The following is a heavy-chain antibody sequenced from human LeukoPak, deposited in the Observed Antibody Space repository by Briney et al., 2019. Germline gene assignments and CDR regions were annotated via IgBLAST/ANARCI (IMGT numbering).Heavy chain of an antibody. V-gene: IGHV3-53*01. Sequence: AGGSLRLSCAASGFTVSSNYMSWVRQAPGKGLEWVSVIYSGGSTYYADSVKGRFTISRDNSKNTLYLQMNSLRAEDTAVYYCARYGSSSLRAGYYYYMDVWGKGTTVTVSS. CDR1: GFTVSSNY. CDR2: IYSGGST. D-gene: IGHD6-6*01. CDR3: ARYGSSSLRAGYYYYMDV. J-gene: IGHJ6*03.